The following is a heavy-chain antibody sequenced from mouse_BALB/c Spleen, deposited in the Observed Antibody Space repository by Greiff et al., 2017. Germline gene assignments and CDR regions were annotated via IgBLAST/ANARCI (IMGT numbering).Heavy chain of an antibody. D-gene: IGHD2-3*01. CDR2: IYPGSGST. CDR3: ARGSDDGYPAY. CDR1: GYTFTDYV. Sequence: QVQLQQSGPELVKPGASVKMSCKASGYTFTDYVISWVKQRTGQGLEWIGEIYPGSGSTYYNEKFKGKATLTADKSSNTAYMQLSSLTSEDSAVYFCARGSDDGYPAYWGQGTLVTVSA. V-gene: IGHV1-81*01. J-gene: IGHJ3*01.